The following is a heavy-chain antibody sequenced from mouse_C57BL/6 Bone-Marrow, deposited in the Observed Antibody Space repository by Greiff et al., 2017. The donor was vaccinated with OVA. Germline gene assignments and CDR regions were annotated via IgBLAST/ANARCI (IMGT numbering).Heavy chain of an antibody. CDR3: ASPITTVVAHFDY. CDR1: GYAFSSSW. V-gene: IGHV1-82*01. D-gene: IGHD1-1*01. J-gene: IGHJ2*01. CDR2: IYPGDGDT. Sequence: QVHVKQSGPELVKPGASVKISCKASGYAFSSSWMNWVKQRPGKGLEWIGRIYPGDGDTNYNGKFKGKATLTADKSSSTAYMQLSSLTSEDSAVYFCASPITTVVAHFDYWGQGTTLTVSS.